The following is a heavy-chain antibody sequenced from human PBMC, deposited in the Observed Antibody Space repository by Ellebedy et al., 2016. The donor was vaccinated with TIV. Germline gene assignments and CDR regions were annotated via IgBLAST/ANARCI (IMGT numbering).Heavy chain of an antibody. D-gene: IGHD2-15*01. CDR2: ISSSSSTI. CDR1: GFTFSSYS. CDR3: ARDEVVVAANDHYYYYYGMDV. V-gene: IGHV3-48*02. J-gene: IGHJ6*02. Sequence: GESLKISCAASGFTFSSYSMNWVRQAPGKGLEWVSYISSSSSTIYYADSVKGRFTISRDNAKNSLYLQMNSLRDEDTAVYYCARDEVVVAANDHYYYYYGMDVWGQGTTVTVSS.